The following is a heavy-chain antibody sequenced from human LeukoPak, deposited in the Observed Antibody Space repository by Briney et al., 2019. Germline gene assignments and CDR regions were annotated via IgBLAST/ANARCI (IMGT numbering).Heavy chain of an antibody. D-gene: IGHD7-27*01. J-gene: IGHJ3*02. CDR2: INPNSGGT. CDR1: GFTFTAYN. Sequence: ASVKVSCKASGFTFTAYNIHWVRQAPGQGLEWMGWINPNSGGTNYAQKFQGRVTITADESTSTAYMELSSLRSEDTAVYYCARLDWGDAFDIWGQGTMVTVSS. CDR3: ARLDWGDAFDI. V-gene: IGHV1-2*02.